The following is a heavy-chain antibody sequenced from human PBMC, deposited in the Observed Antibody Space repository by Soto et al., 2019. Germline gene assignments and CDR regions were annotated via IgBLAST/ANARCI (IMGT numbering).Heavy chain of an antibody. J-gene: IGHJ6*02. CDR1: GFTFSSYS. D-gene: IGHD3-16*01. CDR2: ISSSSSYI. V-gene: IGHV3-21*01. Sequence: EVQLVESGGGLVKPGGSLRLSCAASGFTFSSYSMNWVRQAPGKGLEWVSSISSSSSYIYYADSVKGRFTISRDNAKNSLYLQMNSLRAEDTAVYYCARRDGGVIPYYYYYYGMDVWGQGTTVTVSS. CDR3: ARRDGGVIPYYYYYYGMDV.